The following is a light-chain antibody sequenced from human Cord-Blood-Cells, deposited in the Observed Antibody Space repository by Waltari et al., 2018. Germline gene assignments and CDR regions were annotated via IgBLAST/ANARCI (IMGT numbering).Light chain of an antibody. CDR2: EGS. J-gene: IGLJ3*02. Sequence: QSALTQPASVSGSPGQSITISCTGTSSDVGSYNLVSWYQQHPGKAPKLMIYEGSKRPSGVSKRCCGSKSGNTASRTISGLQAEDEADYYCCSYAGSSTWVFGGGTKLTVL. V-gene: IGLV2-23*01. CDR1: SSDVGSYNL. CDR3: CSYAGSSTWV.